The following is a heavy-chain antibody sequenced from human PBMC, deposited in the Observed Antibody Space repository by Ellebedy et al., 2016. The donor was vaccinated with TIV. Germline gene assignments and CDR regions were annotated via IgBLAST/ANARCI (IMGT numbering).Heavy chain of an antibody. Sequence: AASVKVSCKASGYTFTSYGISWVRQAPGQGLEWMGWISAYNGNTNYAQKLQGRVTMTTDTSTSTAYMELRSLRSDDTAVYYCARSPRPLGYCSGGSCYRPKMDVWGQGTTVTVSS. J-gene: IGHJ6*02. CDR3: ARSPRPLGYCSGGSCYRPKMDV. V-gene: IGHV1-18*01. CDR2: ISAYNGNT. CDR1: GYTFTSYG. D-gene: IGHD2-15*01.